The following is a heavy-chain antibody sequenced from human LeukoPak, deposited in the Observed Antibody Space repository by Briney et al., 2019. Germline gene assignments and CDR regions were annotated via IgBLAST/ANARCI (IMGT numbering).Heavy chain of an antibody. CDR1: GGSISSGGYY. Sequence: PSETLSLTCTVSGGSISSGGYYWSWLRQHPGKGLEWIGYIYYSGSTYYNPPLKRRVTISVYTSKNQFSLKLSSVTAADTAVYYCANYCGNTICDQNYAIDVWGQGTMVTVSS. CDR3: ANYCGNTICDQNYAIDV. D-gene: IGHD2-2*01. J-gene: IGHJ6*02. CDR2: IYYSGST. V-gene: IGHV4-31*03.